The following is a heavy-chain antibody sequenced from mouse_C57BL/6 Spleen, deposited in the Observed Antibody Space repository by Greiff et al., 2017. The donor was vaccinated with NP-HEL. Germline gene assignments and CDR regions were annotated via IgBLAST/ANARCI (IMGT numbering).Heavy chain of an antibody. CDR1: GYSFTGYY. D-gene: IGHD1-1*01. J-gene: IGHJ1*03. V-gene: IGHV1-42*01. CDR2: INPSTGGT. CDR3: ARIYYYGSSYWYFDV. Sequence: VQLQQSGPELVKPGASVKISCKASGYSFTGYYMNWVKQSPEKSLEWIGEINPSTGGTTYNQKFKAKATLTVDKSSSTAYMQLKSLTSEDSAVYYCARIYYYGSSYWYFDVWGTGTTVTVSS.